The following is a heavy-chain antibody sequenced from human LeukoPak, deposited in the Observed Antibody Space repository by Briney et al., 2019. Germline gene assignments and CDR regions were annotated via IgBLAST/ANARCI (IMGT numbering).Heavy chain of an antibody. Sequence: PGRSLRLSCAASGFSFSTYGMHWVRQAPGKGLEWVALIWYDGSNKYYADSVKGRFTISRDNSKNTVYLQMNSLTSDNTSLYYCARGYHHDSGTGLAYFDYWGQGTLVTVSS. J-gene: IGHJ4*02. CDR1: GFSFSTYG. CDR2: IWYDGSNK. CDR3: ARGYHHDSGTGLAYFDY. D-gene: IGHD3-10*01. V-gene: IGHV3-33*01.